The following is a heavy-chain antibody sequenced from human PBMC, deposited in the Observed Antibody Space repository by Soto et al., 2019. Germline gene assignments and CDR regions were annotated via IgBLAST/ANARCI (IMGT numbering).Heavy chain of an antibody. D-gene: IGHD5-12*01. Sequence: ASVKVSCKASGYTFTSYDINWVRQATGQGLEWMGWMNPNSGNTGYAQKFQGRVTMTRNTSISTAYMELSSLRSEDTAVYYCARGRLPGIVATDTVYMDVWGKGTTVTVS. CDR2: MNPNSGNT. CDR3: ARGRLPGIVATDTVYMDV. V-gene: IGHV1-8*01. CDR1: GYTFTSYD. J-gene: IGHJ6*03.